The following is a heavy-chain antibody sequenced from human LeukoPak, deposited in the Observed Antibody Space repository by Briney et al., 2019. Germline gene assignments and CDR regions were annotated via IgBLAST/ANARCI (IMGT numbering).Heavy chain of an antibody. V-gene: IGHV1-69*13. CDR3: ARMGQPIYYYYMDV. D-gene: IGHD2-2*01. J-gene: IGHJ6*03. CDR2: IIPIFGTA. CDR1: GGTFSSYA. Sequence: ASVKVSCKASGGTFSSYAISWVRQAPGQGLEWMGGIIPIFGTANYAQKFQGRVTITADESTSTAYMELSSLRSDDTAVYYCARMGQPIYYYYMDVWGKGTKVTISS.